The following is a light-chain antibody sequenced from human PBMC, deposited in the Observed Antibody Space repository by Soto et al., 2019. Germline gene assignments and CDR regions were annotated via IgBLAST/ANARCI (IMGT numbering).Light chain of an antibody. J-gene: IGKJ4*01. CDR3: QQDYNLLT. CDR1: QSVSSSY. V-gene: IGKV3D-7*01. Sequence: PGERVTLSCRASQSVSSSYLTWYQQKPGQAPRLLIYGASTRATSMPARFSGSGSGTDFTLTIGSLQPEDFAVYYCQQDYNLLTFGGGTKVEIK. CDR2: GAS.